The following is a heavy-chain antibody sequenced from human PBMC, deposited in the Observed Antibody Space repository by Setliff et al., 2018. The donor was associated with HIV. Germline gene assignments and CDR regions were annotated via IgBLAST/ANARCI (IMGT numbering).Heavy chain of an antibody. CDR3: ARDPSSWFYFDY. Sequence: SVKVSCKASGGTLSIYTINWVRQAPGQGLEWMGGIIPIFGTPNFAPKFQGRVTMTTDTSTRTAYMELRSLRSDDTAVYYCARDPSSWFYFDYWGQGTLVTVSS. J-gene: IGHJ4*02. D-gene: IGHD6-13*01. CDR1: GGTLSIYT. CDR2: IIPIFGTP. V-gene: IGHV1-69*05.